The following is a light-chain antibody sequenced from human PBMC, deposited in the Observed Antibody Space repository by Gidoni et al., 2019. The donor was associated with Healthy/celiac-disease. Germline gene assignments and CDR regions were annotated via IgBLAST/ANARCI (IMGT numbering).Light chain of an antibody. CDR3: QQRSNLIT. CDR1: QSVSSY. Sequence: EIVLTQSPATLSLSPGERATLPCRASQSVSSYLAWYQQKPGQAPRLLIYDASNRATGIPARFSGSGSGTDFTLNISSLEPEDFAVYYCQQRSNLITFGQGTRLEIK. CDR2: DAS. V-gene: IGKV3-11*01. J-gene: IGKJ5*01.